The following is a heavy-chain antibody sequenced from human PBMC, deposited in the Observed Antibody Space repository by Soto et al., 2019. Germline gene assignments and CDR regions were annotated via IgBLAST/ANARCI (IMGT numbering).Heavy chain of an antibody. CDR1: EFAFGNYP. Sequence: GGSLRLSCVASEFAFGNYPMAWVRQTPGKGLQWISTISGSGGMTDYEDSVRGRFTVSIDHSKDTVHLQMTSLRADDTAVYYCAKDRTMARGIRAFDIWGQGTTVTVSS. D-gene: IGHD3-10*01. CDR3: AKDRTMARGIRAFDI. V-gene: IGHV3-23*01. CDR2: ISGSGGMT. J-gene: IGHJ3*02.